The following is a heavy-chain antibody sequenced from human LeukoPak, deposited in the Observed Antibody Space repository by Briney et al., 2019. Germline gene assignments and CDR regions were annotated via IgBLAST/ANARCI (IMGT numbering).Heavy chain of an antibody. CDR2: ISYDGSNK. J-gene: IGHJ6*03. CDR1: GFTFSSYS. Sequence: GGSLRLSCAASGFTFSSYSMNWVRQAPGKGLEWMSVISYDGSNKKIAESVKGRFTISRDNSKNTLYLQMNSLRPEDTAVYYCARGQRAHVERSLYMDVWGKGTSVTVSS. V-gene: IGHV3-30*03. CDR3: ARGQRAHVERSLYMDV. D-gene: IGHD5-24*01.